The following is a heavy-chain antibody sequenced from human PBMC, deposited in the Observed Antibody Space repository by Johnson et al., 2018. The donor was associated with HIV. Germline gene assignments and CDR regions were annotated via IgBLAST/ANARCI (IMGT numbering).Heavy chain of an antibody. Sequence: VQLVESGGGVVQPGGSLRLSCAASGFTFSSYGMHWVRQAPGKGLEWVAFIRYDGSNKYYADSVKGRFTISRDNSKNTLYLQMNSLRAEDTAVYYCAKDGVGATPFAFDIWGQGTMVTVSS. V-gene: IGHV3-30*02. CDR2: IRYDGSNK. CDR1: GFTFSSYG. CDR3: AKDGVGATPFAFDI. J-gene: IGHJ3*02. D-gene: IGHD1-26*01.